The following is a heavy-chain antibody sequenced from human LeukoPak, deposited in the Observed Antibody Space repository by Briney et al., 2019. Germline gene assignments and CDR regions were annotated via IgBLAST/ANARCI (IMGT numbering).Heavy chain of an antibody. CDR3: AKGVAGTGNYFDY. CDR2: ISGSGGST. V-gene: IGHV3-23*01. D-gene: IGHD6-19*01. Sequence: GGSLRLSCAASGFTFSSYAMSWVRQAPGKGLEWVSAISGSGGSTYYADSVKGRFTITRDNSKNTLYLQMNSLRAEDTAVYYCAKGVAGTGNYFDYWGQGTLVTVSS. CDR1: GFTFSSYA. J-gene: IGHJ4*02.